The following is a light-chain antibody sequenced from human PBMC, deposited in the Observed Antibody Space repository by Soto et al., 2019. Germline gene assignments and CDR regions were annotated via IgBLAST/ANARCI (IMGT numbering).Light chain of an antibody. Sequence: QSVLTQPASVSGSPGQSITISCTGTSSDIGGYNYVSWYQQHPGKAPKLIIYDVSNRPSGVSNRFSGSKSGSTASLTISGLQAEDEADYYCSSYTSSGTYVIFGGGTKLTVL. CDR3: SSYTSSGTYVI. J-gene: IGLJ2*01. V-gene: IGLV2-14*03. CDR2: DVS. CDR1: SSDIGGYNY.